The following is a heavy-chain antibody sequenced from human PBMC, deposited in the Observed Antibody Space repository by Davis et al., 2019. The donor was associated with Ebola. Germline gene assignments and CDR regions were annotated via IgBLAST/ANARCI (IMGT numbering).Heavy chain of an antibody. CDR2: LYYSGST. D-gene: IGHD3-16*01. Sequence: PSETLSLTCTVSRGSTSSTYLRWIRQPPGKGLEWIGCLYYSGSTNYNPSLKSRVTISVDTSKNQFSLRLSSVTAADTAVYYCARESRGDWGYNYMDVWGKGTTVSVSS. CDR3: ARESRGDWGYNYMDV. V-gene: IGHV4-59*01. CDR1: RGSTSSTY. J-gene: IGHJ6*03.